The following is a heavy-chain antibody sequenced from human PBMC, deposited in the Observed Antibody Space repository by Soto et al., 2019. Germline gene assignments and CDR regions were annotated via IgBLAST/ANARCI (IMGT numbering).Heavy chain of an antibody. CDR3: ARGPTGMIDY. J-gene: IGHJ4*02. V-gene: IGHV1-8*01. Sequence: QVQLVQSGAEVKSPGASVKVSCKASGYTFTSYXXXXXXXXXXQGFEWMGWMNPKSGGTRYIQKFQGRVTMTRDTSISTAYMELSSLTSEDTAVYYCARGPTGMIDYWGQGTLVTVSS. CDR2: MNPKSGGT. CDR1: GYTFTSYX.